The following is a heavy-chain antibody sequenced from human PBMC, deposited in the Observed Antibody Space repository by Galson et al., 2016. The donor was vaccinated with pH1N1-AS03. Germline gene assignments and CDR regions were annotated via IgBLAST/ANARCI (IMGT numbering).Heavy chain of an antibody. CDR2: IKPDGGDK. CDR1: GFTFNSYW. J-gene: IGHJ5*02. Sequence: SLRLSCAASGFTFNSYWMTWVRQAPGKGLEWVANIKPDGGDKYYVDSVKGRFTISRDNAKNSLYLQMNSLRVEDTAVYYCARDLNWDNTWGQGTLDTVSS. V-gene: IGHV3-7*01. CDR3: ARDLNWDNT.